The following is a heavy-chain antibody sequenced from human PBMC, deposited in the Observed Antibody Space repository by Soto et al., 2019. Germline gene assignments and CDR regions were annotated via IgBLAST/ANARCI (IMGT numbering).Heavy chain of an antibody. V-gene: IGHV4-59*01. D-gene: IGHD2-15*01. Sequence: SETLSLTCTVSGGSISSYYWSWIRQPPGKGLEWIGYIYYSGSTNYNPSLKSRVTISVDTSKNQFSLKLSSVTAADTAVYYCARAGLKGYCSGGSCYFAFDIWGQGTMVTVSS. CDR3: ARAGLKGYCSGGSCYFAFDI. CDR2: IYYSGST. CDR1: GGSISSYY. J-gene: IGHJ3*02.